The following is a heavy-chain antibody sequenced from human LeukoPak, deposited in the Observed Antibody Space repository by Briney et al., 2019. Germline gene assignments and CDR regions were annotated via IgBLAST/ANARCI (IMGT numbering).Heavy chain of an antibody. CDR3: ARALRRWLQPADAFDI. Sequence: GASVKVSCKASGYTFTSYDINWVRQATGQGLEWMGWMNPNSGNTGYAQKFQGRVTMTRNTSISTAYMELSSLRSEDTAVYYCARALRRWLQPADAFDIWGQGTMVTVSS. D-gene: IGHD5-12*01. CDR2: MNPNSGNT. V-gene: IGHV1-8*01. J-gene: IGHJ3*02. CDR1: GYTFTSYD.